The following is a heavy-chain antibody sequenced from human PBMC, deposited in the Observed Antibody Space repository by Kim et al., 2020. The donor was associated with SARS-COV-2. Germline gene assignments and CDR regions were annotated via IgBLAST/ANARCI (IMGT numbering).Heavy chain of an antibody. Sequence: GGSLRLSCAASGFTFSSYAMSWVRQAPGKGLEWVSVIYSGGSSTYYADSVKGRFTISRDNSKNTLYLQMNSLRAEDTAVYYCAKGTQYYDFWSGYYTISYGMDVWGQGTTVTVSS. CDR2: IYSGGSST. D-gene: IGHD3-3*01. V-gene: IGHV3-23*03. CDR3: AKGTQYYDFWSGYYTISYGMDV. J-gene: IGHJ6*02. CDR1: GFTFSSYA.